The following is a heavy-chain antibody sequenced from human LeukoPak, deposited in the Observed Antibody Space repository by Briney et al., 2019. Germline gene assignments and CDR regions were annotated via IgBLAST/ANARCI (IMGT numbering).Heavy chain of an antibody. CDR3: ASHYYGSGSSLLTLLGRSPQYFQH. D-gene: IGHD3-10*01. J-gene: IGHJ1*01. CDR1: GGSISSSSYY. Sequence: SETLSLTCTVSGGSISSSSYYWGWIRQPPGKGLEWIGSIYYSGSTYYNPSLKSRVTISVDTSKNQFSLKLSSVTAADTAVYYCASHYYGSGSSLLTLLGRSPQYFQHWGQGTLVTVSS. CDR2: IYYSGST. V-gene: IGHV4-39*01.